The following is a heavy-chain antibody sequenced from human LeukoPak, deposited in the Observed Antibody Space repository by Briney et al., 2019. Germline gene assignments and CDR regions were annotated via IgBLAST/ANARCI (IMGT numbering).Heavy chain of an antibody. CDR2: IYYSGST. CDR3: ARAGSVWGSYRPNDY. D-gene: IGHD3-16*02. V-gene: IGHV4-59*12. CDR1: GGSISSYY. Sequence: PSETLSLTCTVSGGSISSYYWSWIRLPPGKGLEWIGYIYYSGSTNYNPSLKSRVTMSVDTSKNQFSLKLSSVTAADTAVYYCARAGSVWGSYRPNDYWGQGTLVTVSS. J-gene: IGHJ4*02.